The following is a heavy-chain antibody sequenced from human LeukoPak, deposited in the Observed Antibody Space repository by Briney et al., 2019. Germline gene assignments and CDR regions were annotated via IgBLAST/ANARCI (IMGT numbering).Heavy chain of an antibody. D-gene: IGHD3-9*01. CDR2: IKQDGSEK. J-gene: IGHJ4*02. V-gene: IGHV3-7*03. Sequence: GGSLRLSCAASGFTFSSYWMSWVRQAPGKGLEWVANIKQDGSEKYYVDSVKGRFTISRDNSKNTLFLQMNSLGVDDTAVYYCAKLVAVTGSDDYWGRGTLVTVSS. CDR3: AKLVAVTGSDDY. CDR1: GFTFSSYW.